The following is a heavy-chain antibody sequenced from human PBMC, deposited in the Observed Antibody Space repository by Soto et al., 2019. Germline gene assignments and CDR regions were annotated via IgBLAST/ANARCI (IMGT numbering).Heavy chain of an antibody. CDR2: INAGNGNT. D-gene: IGHD3-22*01. V-gene: IGHV1-3*01. CDR1: GYTFTSYA. CDR3: ASGSAYYPFDY. Sequence: GASVKVSCKASGYTFTSYAIHWVRQAPGQRLEWMGWINAGNGNTKYSQKFQGRVTITRDTSASAAYMELSSLRPEDTAVYYCASGSAYYPFDYWGQGRMVTVSS. J-gene: IGHJ4*02.